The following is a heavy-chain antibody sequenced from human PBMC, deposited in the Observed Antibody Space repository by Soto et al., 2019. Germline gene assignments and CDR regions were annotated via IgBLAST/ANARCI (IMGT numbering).Heavy chain of an antibody. CDR3: PRLHCVSPNGAPPAP. Sequence: PSETLSLTCTVSGGSISDDTYYWGWIRQPPGKGLEWIGSIYYSGSTSYNPSLKSRVTMSVDTSKKQLSLRLSSVTAADTAVYYCPRLHCVSPNGAPPAPWGQGTLVPVPP. CDR2: IYYSGST. D-gene: IGHD2-21*01. V-gene: IGHV4-39*01. CDR1: GGSISDDTYY. J-gene: IGHJ5*02.